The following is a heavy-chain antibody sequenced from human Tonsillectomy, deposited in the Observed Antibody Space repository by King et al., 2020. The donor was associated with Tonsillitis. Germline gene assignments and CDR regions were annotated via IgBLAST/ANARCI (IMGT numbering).Heavy chain of an antibody. Sequence: VQLVQSGAEVKKPGSSVKVSCKASGGTFSTYGISWVRQAPGQGLEWMGRIIPILGIANYAQKLQGRVTITADKSTSTAYMELSRLRAEDTAVYYCARDRIEGRATPYYYYGMDVWGQGTTVTVSS. CDR3: ARDRIEGRATPYYYYGMDV. D-gene: IGHD2/OR15-2a*01. V-gene: IGHV1-69*09. J-gene: IGHJ6*02. CDR2: IIPILGIA. CDR1: GGTFSTYG.